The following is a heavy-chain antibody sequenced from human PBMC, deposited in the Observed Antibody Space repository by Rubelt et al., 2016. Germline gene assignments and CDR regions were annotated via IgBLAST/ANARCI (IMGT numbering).Heavy chain of an antibody. CDR3: ARIYYDSSAYYYGVGWFDP. V-gene: IGHV4-34*01. CDR2: IYYSGTT. CDR1: GGSFRNYY. J-gene: IGHJ5*02. Sequence: QVQLQQWGAGLLKPSETLSLTCAVYGGSFRNYYWTWIRQPPGKGLEWIGSIYYSGTTYYNPSLKSRVTISVDTSKNQFSLKRSSVTAADTAVNYCARIYYDSSAYYYGVGWFDPWGQGTLVTVSS. D-gene: IGHD3-22*01.